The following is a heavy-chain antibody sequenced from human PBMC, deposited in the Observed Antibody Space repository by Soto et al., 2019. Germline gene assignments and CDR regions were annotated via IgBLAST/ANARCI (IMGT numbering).Heavy chain of an antibody. V-gene: IGHV4-31*03. Sequence: QVQLQESGPGLVKPSQTLSLTCTVSGGSISSGGYYWSWIRQHPGKGLEWIGYIYYSGSTYYNPSLKSRVTISVDTSKNQFSLKLSSVTAADTAVYYCARFPGGCSSTSCYDLSFDYWGQGTLVTVSS. CDR1: GGSISSGGYY. CDR3: ARFPGGCSSTSCYDLSFDY. D-gene: IGHD2-2*01. CDR2: IYYSGST. J-gene: IGHJ4*02.